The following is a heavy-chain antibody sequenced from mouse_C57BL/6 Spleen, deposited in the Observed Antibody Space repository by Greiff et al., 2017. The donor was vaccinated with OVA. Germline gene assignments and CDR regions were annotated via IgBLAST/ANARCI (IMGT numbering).Heavy chain of an antibody. CDR1: GFTFSSYA. J-gene: IGHJ4*01. D-gene: IGHD2-1*01. Sequence: EVKLVESGGGLVKPGGSLKLSCAASGFTFSSYAMSWVRQTPEKRLEWVATISDGGSYTYYPDNVKGRFTISRDNAKNNLYLQMSHLKSEDTAMYYCAREGNSNYYAMDYWGQGTSGTVSS. V-gene: IGHV5-4*01. CDR2: ISDGGSYT. CDR3: AREGNSNYYAMDY.